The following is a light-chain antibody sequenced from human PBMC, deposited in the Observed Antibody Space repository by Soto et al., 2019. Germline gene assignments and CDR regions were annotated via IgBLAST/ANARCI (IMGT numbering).Light chain of an antibody. CDR1: QSVDIN. CDR3: QQYRSWPRT. Sequence: EIVLTQSPATLSVSPGERDTLSCRASQSVDINLAWYQQKPGQAPRLLIYGASTRATDMPGRFSGRGAGAEFTLTISSLQSEDFAVYYCQQYRSWPRTFGQGTKV. CDR2: GAS. J-gene: IGKJ1*01. V-gene: IGKV3-15*01.